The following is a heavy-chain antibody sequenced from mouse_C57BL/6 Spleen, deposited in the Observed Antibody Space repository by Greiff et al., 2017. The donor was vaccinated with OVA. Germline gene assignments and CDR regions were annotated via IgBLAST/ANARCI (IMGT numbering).Heavy chain of an antibody. CDR3: AREDFGYGPLAY. CDR2: INPGSGGT. Sequence: QVQLQQPGTELVKPGASVKLSCKASGYTFTSYWMHWVKQRPGQGLEWIGVINPGSGGTNYNEKFKGKATLTADKSSSTAYMQLSSLTSEDSAVYFCAREDFGYGPLAYWGQGTLVTVSA. D-gene: IGHD2-10*02. J-gene: IGHJ3*01. V-gene: IGHV1-53*01. CDR1: GYTFTSYW.